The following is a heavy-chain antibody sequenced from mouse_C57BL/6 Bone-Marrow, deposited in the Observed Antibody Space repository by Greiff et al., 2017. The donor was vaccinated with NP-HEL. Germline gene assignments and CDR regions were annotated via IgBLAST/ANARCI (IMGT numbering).Heavy chain of an antibody. Sequence: QVQLQQSGAELMKPGASVKLSCKATGYTFTGYWIEWVKQRPGHGLEWIGEILPGSGSTNYNEKFKGKATFTADTSSNTAYMQLSSLTTEDSAIYYCARRGEITTVVPYYFDDWGQGTTLTVSS. CDR2: ILPGSGST. CDR1: GYTFTGYW. V-gene: IGHV1-9*01. J-gene: IGHJ2*01. CDR3: ARRGEITTVVPYYFDD. D-gene: IGHD1-1*01.